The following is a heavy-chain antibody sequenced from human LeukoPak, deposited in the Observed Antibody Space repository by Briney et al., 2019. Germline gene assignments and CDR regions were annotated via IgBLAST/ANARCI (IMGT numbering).Heavy chain of an antibody. CDR1: EFTFGAYS. CDR3: VRDRIYAFDL. Sequence: GGSLRLSCAASEFTFGAYSMNWVRQAPGKGLEWVSYIGPSSSRIYYADSVTGRFTISRDNAKNSLYLQMSSLRGEDTAVYYCVRDRIYAFDLWGQGTMVTVSS. CDR2: IGPSSSRI. J-gene: IGHJ3*01. V-gene: IGHV3-48*01. D-gene: IGHD2/OR15-2a*01.